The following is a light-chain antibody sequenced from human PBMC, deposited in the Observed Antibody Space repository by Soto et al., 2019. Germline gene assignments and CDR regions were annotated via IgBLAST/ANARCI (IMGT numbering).Light chain of an antibody. V-gene: IGLV2-14*01. CDR2: DVS. CDR3: SSYTSSSTLVV. J-gene: IGLJ2*01. Sequence: QSALTQPASVSGSPGQSITISCTSSDVSGYNYVSWYQQHPDKAPKVMIYDVSNRPSGVSNRFSGSKSGNTASLTISGLQAEDGADYYCSSYTSSSTLVVFGGGTKLTVL. CDR1: SSDVSGYNY.